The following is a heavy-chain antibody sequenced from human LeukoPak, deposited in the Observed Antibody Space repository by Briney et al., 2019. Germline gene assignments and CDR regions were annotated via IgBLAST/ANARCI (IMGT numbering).Heavy chain of an antibody. CDR3: ARDIVGAPGY. J-gene: IGHJ4*02. Sequence: SETLSLTCGVSGGSLSSGDYSWSWIRQPPGKGLEWIGYIYHSGIPYYNPSLKRRVTVSVDRPKNQFSLKLSSVTAADTAVYYCARDIVGAPGYWGQGTLVTVSS. CDR2: IYHSGIP. V-gene: IGHV4-30-2*01. D-gene: IGHD1-26*01. CDR1: GGSLSSGDYS.